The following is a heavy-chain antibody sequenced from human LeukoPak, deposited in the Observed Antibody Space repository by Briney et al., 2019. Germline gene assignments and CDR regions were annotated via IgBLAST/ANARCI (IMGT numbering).Heavy chain of an antibody. CDR3: ARDTRIAVAGTLDY. Sequence: GGSLRLSCAASGFTFSSYAMHWVRQAPGKGLEWVAIVSYGGNTKYYADSVKGRFTISRDNSKNTLYLQMNSLRAEDTAVYYCARDTRIAVAGTLDYWGQGTLVTVSS. V-gene: IGHV3-30*04. CDR2: VSYGGNTK. D-gene: IGHD6-19*01. CDR1: GFTFSSYA. J-gene: IGHJ4*02.